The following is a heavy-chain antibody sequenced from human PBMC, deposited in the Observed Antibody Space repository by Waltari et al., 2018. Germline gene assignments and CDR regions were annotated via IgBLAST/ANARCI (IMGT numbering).Heavy chain of an antibody. CDR3: AKDQQYRPEDWFDP. CDR2: IESSGSI. D-gene: IGHD6-6*01. Sequence: EVQLVESGGDLVQPGGSLRLSCVASGFTLSSYEMNWVRQAPGKGLEWVAYIESSGSIYYAKSVKGRFTISRDSAKNSLFLQMNSLRAEDTAVYYCAKDQQYRPEDWFDPWGQGTLVTVSS. V-gene: IGHV3-48*03. J-gene: IGHJ5*02. CDR1: GFTLSSYE.